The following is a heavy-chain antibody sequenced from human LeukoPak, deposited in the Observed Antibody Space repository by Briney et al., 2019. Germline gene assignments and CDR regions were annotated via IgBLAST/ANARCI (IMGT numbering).Heavy chain of an antibody. J-gene: IGHJ6*02. CDR1: GFTVNNDY. CDR2: INSGGNT. D-gene: IGHD4/OR15-4a*01. CDR3: ARDPVLPNGLDV. V-gene: IGHV3-66*02. Sequence: GESLRLSCAASGFTVNNDYMTWVRQAPGKGLEWVSAINSGGNTYYADSVKGRFTISRDNPKNTLYLQMSSLGPEDTAVYYCARDPVLPNGLDVWGQGTTVTVSS.